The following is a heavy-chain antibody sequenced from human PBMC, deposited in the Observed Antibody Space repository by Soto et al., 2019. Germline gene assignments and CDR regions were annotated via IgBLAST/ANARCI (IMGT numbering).Heavy chain of an antibody. V-gene: IGHV4-34*01. CDR2: INHSGST. CDR1: GRSFSGYY. J-gene: IGHJ4*02. D-gene: IGHD7-27*01. Sequence: QVQLQQWGAGLLKPSETLSLTCAVYGRSFSGYYWNWIRQPPGKGLEWIGEINHSGSTNYNPSLKSRVTILVDTSKNQFSLKLSSVTAADTAVYYCARGWGSIFDYWGQGTLVTVSS. CDR3: ARGWGSIFDY.